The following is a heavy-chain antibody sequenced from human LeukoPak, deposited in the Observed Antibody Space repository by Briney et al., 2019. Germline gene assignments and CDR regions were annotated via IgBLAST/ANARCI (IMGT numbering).Heavy chain of an antibody. V-gene: IGHV4-4*07. CDR1: GNSFGDYY. Sequence: SETLSLTCTVSGNSFGDYYWSWIRQPAGKGLEWIGRIYTSGSTTYNPSLKSRVTMSVDTSKSQFSLKLNSVTAADTAVYYCAKSNGYGLIDIWGQGTMVTVSS. J-gene: IGHJ3*02. CDR2: IYTSGST. D-gene: IGHD3-22*01. CDR3: AKSNGYGLIDI.